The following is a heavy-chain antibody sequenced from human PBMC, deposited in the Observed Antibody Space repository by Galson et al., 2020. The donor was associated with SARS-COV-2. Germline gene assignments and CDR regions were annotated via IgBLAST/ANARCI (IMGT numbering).Heavy chain of an antibody. CDR2: ISYDGSNK. V-gene: IGHV3-30*04. J-gene: IGHJ4*02. D-gene: IGHD3-22*01. CDR1: GFTFSSYA. CDR3: ASELVVSIDY. Sequence: GGSLRLSCAASGFTFSSYAMHWVRQAPGKGLEWVAVISYDGSNKYYADSVKGRFTISRDNSKNTLYLQMNSLRAEDTAVYYCASELVVSIDYWGQGTLVTVSS.